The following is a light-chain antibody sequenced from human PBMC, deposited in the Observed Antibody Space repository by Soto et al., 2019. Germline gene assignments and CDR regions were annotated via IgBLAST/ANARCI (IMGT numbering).Light chain of an antibody. CDR2: WAS. CDR3: QQYYSTPYT. V-gene: IGKV4-1*01. J-gene: IGKJ2*01. Sequence: DIVMTQSPDSLAVSLGEGATINCKSSQSVLYSSNNKNYLAWYQQKPGQPPKLLIYWASTRESGVPDRFSGSGSGTDFTLTISSLLAEDVAVYYCQQYYSTPYTFGQGTKLEIK. CDR1: QSVLYSSNNKNY.